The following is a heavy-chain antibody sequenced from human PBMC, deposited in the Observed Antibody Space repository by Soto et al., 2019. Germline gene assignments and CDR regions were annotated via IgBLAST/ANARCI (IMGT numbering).Heavy chain of an antibody. Sequence: PGGSLRLSCAASGFTFSTFVMHWVRQAPGKGLVWVSRINSDGSDTRYADSVKGRFTISRDNARNTLYLQMSSLRAEDTAVYFCVRDRDGYNFWGQGTMVTVSS. CDR3: VRDRDGYNF. CDR2: INSDGSDT. CDR1: GFTFSTFV. D-gene: IGHD5-12*01. J-gene: IGHJ3*01. V-gene: IGHV3-74*01.